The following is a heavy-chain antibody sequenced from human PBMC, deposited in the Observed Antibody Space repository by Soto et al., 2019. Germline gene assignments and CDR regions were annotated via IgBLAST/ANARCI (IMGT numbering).Heavy chain of an antibody. CDR1: GITFGSRA. CDR3: VRDRDWAFDI. D-gene: IGHD3-9*01. J-gene: IGHJ3*02. CDR2: IGTSRKYI. Sequence: PGGSLRLSCVASGITFGSRAMSWVRQAPGKGLEWVSYIGTSRKYIFYRDSVRGRFTISRDNARNSLYLQLNSLRDEDTAVYYCVRDRDWAFDIWGQGTMVTVSS. V-gene: IGHV3-48*02.